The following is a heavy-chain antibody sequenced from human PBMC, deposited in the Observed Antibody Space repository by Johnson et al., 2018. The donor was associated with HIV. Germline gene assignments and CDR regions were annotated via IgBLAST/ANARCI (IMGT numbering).Heavy chain of an antibody. J-gene: IGHJ3*02. CDR3: ARDQNIVLMVYAAPGAFDI. CDR1: AFTFGNVW. V-gene: IGHV3-30-3*01. CDR2: ISYDGSNK. D-gene: IGHD2-8*01. Sequence: VQLVESGGGLVEPGGSLRLSCVVSAFTFGNVWMNWVRQAPGKGLDWVAVISYDGSNKYYADSVKGRFTISRDNSKNTLYLQMNSLRAEDTAVYYCARDQNIVLMVYAAPGAFDIWGQGTMVTVSS.